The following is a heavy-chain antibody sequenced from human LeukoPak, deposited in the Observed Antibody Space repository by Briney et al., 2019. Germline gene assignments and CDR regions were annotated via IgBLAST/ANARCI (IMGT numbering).Heavy chain of an antibody. J-gene: IGHJ4*02. CDR3: ARTKTMVVPSLSY. V-gene: IGHV1-8*01. CDR2: MNPNSGNT. D-gene: IGHD4-23*01. CDR1: GYTFTSYD. Sequence: SVKVSCKASGYTFTSYDINWVRQATGQGREWMGWMNPNSGNTGYAQKFQDRVTMTRNTSISTAYMELSSLRSEDTAVYYCARTKTMVVPSLSYWGQGTLVSVSS.